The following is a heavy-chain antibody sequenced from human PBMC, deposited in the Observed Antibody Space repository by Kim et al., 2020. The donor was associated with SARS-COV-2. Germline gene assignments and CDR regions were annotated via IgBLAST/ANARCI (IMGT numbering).Heavy chain of an antibody. D-gene: IGHD5-12*01. J-gene: IGHJ4*02. V-gene: IGHV1-18*01. Sequence: ASVKVSCKASGYTFTSYGISWVRQAPGQGLEWMGWISPFHGNTNYAQKLQGRVTMTTDTSTSTAYMELRSLRSDDTAVYYCARHGNGGYDPPYFDYWGQGTLVTVSS. CDR1: GYTFTSYG. CDR2: ISPFHGNT. CDR3: ARHGNGGYDPPYFDY.